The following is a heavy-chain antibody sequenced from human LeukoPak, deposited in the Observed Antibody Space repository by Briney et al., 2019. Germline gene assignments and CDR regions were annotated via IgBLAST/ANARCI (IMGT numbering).Heavy chain of an antibody. Sequence: GGSLRLSCFASGFTIGSYAMYWVRQAPGKGLEWVSAISANSPNTYYADSVKGRFTISRDNSKKTLYLQMNSLRAEDTAVYYCAKDRYYDSSGYPYYYGMDVWGQGTTVTVSS. J-gene: IGHJ6*02. D-gene: IGHD3-22*01. CDR3: AKDRYYDSSGYPYYYGMDV. CDR1: GFTIGSYA. CDR2: ISANSPNT. V-gene: IGHV3-23*01.